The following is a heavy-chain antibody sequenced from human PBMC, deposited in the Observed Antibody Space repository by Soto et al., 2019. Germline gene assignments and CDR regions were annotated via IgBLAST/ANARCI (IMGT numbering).Heavy chain of an antibody. D-gene: IGHD3-10*01. V-gene: IGHV3-21*01. CDR3: WSVFSGEAY. CDR2: ISSSSSYI. CDR1: GFTFSTYS. Sequence: PVGSLRLSCAASGFTFSTYSMNWVRQAPGKGLEWVSSISSSSSYIYYADSVKGRFTISRDNAKNSLYLQMNSLRAEDTAGYYCWSVFSGEAYGGKGTLVPVS. J-gene: IGHJ4*02.